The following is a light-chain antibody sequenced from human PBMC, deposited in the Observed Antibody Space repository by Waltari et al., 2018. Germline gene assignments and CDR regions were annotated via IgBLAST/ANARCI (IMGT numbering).Light chain of an antibody. J-gene: IGLJ1*01. CDR3: TSYTSADTYI. V-gene: IGLV2-14*03. CDR1: SSDVGAYNY. Sequence: QSALTQPASVSGSPGQSITISCTGTSSDVGAYNYVSWYLQHPGKVPKLIIYDVTNRPSGVSGRFSGSKSGNTASLTISGLQGEDEADYCCTSYTSADTYIFGTGTTVTVL. CDR2: DVT.